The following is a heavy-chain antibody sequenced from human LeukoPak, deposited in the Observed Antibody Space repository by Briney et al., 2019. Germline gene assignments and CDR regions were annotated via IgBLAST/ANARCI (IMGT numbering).Heavy chain of an antibody. J-gene: IGHJ4*02. V-gene: IGHV3-30*18. CDR2: ISYDGSNK. D-gene: IGHD5-18*01. CDR3: AKDPGKFGYSSGYGIDY. Sequence: PGRSLRLSCAVSGFTFSSYGIHWVRQAPGKGLEWVAVISYDGSNKYYADSVKGRFTISRDNSKNTLYLQMNSLRVEDTAVYYCAKDPGKFGYSSGYGIDYWGQGTLVTVSS. CDR1: GFTFSSYG.